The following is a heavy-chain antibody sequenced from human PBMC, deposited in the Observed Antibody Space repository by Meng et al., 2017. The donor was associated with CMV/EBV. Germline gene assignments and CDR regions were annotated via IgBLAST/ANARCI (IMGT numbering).Heavy chain of an antibody. V-gene: IGHV1-18*01. J-gene: IGHJ5*02. CDR1: GYTITSYG. D-gene: IGHD3-3*01. Sequence: ASSKVFCKASGYTITSYGISWVRQAPGQGLEWMVWIIAYNGNTSYAQKLQGRVTMTTDTSTSTTYTELRSLRSDDTAVYYCARDSFVLRLLEWFDPDWFDPWGQGTLVTVSS. CDR3: ARDSFVLRLLEWFDPDWFDP. CDR2: IIAYNGNT.